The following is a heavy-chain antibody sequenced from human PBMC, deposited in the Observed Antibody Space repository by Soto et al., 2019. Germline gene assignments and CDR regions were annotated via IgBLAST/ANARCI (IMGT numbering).Heavy chain of an antibody. D-gene: IGHD6-19*01. Sequence: GGSLRLSCTASGFTFGDYAMSWFRQAPGKVLEWVGFIRSKAYGGTTEYAASVKGRFTISRDDSKSIAYLQMNSLKTEDTAVYYCTRDHGSGWFYYYYYGMDVWGQGTTVTVSS. J-gene: IGHJ6*02. CDR1: GFTFGDYA. V-gene: IGHV3-49*03. CDR2: IRSKAYGGTT. CDR3: TRDHGSGWFYYYYYGMDV.